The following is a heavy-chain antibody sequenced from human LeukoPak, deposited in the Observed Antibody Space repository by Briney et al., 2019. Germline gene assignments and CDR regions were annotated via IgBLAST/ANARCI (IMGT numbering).Heavy chain of an antibody. J-gene: IGHJ3*02. V-gene: IGHV1-18*01. CDR1: GYTFTSYG. D-gene: IGHD6-6*01. CDR2: ISAYNGNT. CDR3: ASLRIAARTNPSDAFDI. Sequence: ASVTVSCKASGYTFTSYGIRWVRQAPGQGLEWMGWISAYNGNTNYAQKLQGRVTMTTDTSISTAYMELSRLRSDDTAVYYCASLRIAARTNPSDAFDIWGQGTMVTVSS.